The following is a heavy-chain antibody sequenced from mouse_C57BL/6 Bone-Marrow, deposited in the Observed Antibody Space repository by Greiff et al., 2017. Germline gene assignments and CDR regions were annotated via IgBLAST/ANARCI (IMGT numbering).Heavy chain of an antibody. Sequence: EVNVVESGGGLVKPGGSLKLSCAASGFTFSDYGMHWVRQAPEKGLEWVADISSGSSTNYYADTVKGRFTISRDNAKNTLFLQMTSLRSEDTAMYYCGRRSLWLRYFDVWGTGTTVTVSA. J-gene: IGHJ1*03. D-gene: IGHD2-2*01. CDR3: GRRSLWLRYFDV. V-gene: IGHV5-17*01. CDR1: GFTFSDYG. CDR2: ISSGSSTN.